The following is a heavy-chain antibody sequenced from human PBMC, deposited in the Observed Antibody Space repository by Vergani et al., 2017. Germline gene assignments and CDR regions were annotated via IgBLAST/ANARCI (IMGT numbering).Heavy chain of an antibody. Sequence: EVQLVESGGGLVQPGGSLRLSCAASGFTFSSYSMNWVRQAPGKGLEWVSYISSSSSTIYYADSVKGRFTISRDNAKNSLYLQMNSLRAEDTAVYYFARRVIPSDDFWSGYWDAFDIWGQGTMVTVSS. V-gene: IGHV3-48*04. CDR2: ISSSSSTI. D-gene: IGHD3-3*01. CDR1: GFTFSSYS. CDR3: ARRVIPSDDFWSGYWDAFDI. J-gene: IGHJ3*02.